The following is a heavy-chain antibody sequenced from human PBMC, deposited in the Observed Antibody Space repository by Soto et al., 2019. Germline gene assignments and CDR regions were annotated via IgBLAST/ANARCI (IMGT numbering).Heavy chain of an antibody. J-gene: IGHJ5*01. V-gene: IGHV1-69*13. CDR3: ARDRLSADTATVTGFSCFDP. Sequence: SVKVSCKASGGTFSSYAISWVRQAPGQGLEWMGGIIPIFGTANYAQKSQGRVTITADESTSTAYMELSSLRSEDTAVYYCARDRLSADTATVTGFSCFDPWGQRTMVTVSA. CDR2: IIPIFGTA. CDR1: GGTFSSYA. D-gene: IGHD5-18*01.